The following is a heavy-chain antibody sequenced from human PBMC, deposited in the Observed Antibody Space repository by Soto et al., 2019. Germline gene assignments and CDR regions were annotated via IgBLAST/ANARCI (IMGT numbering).Heavy chain of an antibody. V-gene: IGHV1-3*01. CDR1: GYTFTSYA. J-gene: IGHJ4*02. CDR2: INAGNGNT. CDR3: ARGRPVLRFLEWLLTQRC. Sequence: GASLKVSCKASGYTFTSYAMHWVRQAPGQRLEWMGWINAGNGNTKYSQKFQGRVTITRDTSASTAYMELSSLRSEDTAVYYCARGRPVLRFLEWLLTQRCWGQGTLVTVSS. D-gene: IGHD3-3*01.